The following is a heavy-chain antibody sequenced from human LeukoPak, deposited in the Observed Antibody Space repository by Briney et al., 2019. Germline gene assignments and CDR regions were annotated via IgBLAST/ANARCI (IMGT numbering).Heavy chain of an antibody. V-gene: IGHV3-15*01. CDR1: VFTFSNDW. Sequence: PGGSLRLSCAVSVFTFSNDWMSWVRQAPGKGLEWLGRIKSKTDGGTTDYAAPVKGRFTISRDDSKNTLYLQMNSLKTEDTAVYYCTTDRIYGSGSYYPYVPVDAFDIWGQGTMVTVSS. CDR2: IKSKTDGGTT. J-gene: IGHJ3*02. D-gene: IGHD3-10*01. CDR3: TTDRIYGSGSYYPYVPVDAFDI.